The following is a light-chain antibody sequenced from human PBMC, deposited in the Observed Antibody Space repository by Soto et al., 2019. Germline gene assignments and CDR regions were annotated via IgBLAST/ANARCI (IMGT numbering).Light chain of an antibody. CDR1: QTITT. Sequence: EIVLTQSPGTLSLSPGERATLSCRASQTITTLAWYQRKPGQAPRLLIYRVSSRATGVPDRFSGSGSGTDYTLTISRLEPEDFAVYYCQQYGNLPLTFGEGPRWIS. CDR3: QQYGNLPLT. J-gene: IGKJ4*01. CDR2: RVS. V-gene: IGKV3-20*01.